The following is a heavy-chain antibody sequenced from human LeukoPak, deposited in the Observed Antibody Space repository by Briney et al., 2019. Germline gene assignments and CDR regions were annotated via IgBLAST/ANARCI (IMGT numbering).Heavy chain of an antibody. V-gene: IGHV1-2*02. CDR3: ARVPWYFYDTSGYSNLDY. CDR2: INANSGGA. CDR1: GYTFIDYY. J-gene: IGHJ4*02. D-gene: IGHD3-22*01. Sequence: ASVTVSCTASGYTFIDYYMHWVRQAPGQGLELVGWINANSGGANYAQKFQGRVTMTRDTSISTAYMELRRLTSDDTAVYYCARVPWYFYDTSGYSNLDYWGQGTLVTVSS.